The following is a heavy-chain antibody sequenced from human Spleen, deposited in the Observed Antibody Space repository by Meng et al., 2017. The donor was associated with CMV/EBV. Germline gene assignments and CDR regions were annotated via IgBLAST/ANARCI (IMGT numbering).Heavy chain of an antibody. J-gene: IGHJ4*02. CDR3: AKGGYGSSWRYYFDY. CDR2: ISGSGDST. V-gene: IGHV3-23*01. CDR1: RFTFSNYA. D-gene: IGHD6-13*01. Sequence: GESLKISCAASRFTFSNYAMSWVRQAPGKGLEWVSGISGSGDSTYYADSVKGRFTISRDTSKNTPYLQMNSLRAEDTAVYYCAKGGYGSSWRYYFDYWGLGTLVTVSS.